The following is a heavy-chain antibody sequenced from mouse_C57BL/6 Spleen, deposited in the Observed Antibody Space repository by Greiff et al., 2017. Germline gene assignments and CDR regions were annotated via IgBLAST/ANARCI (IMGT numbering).Heavy chain of an antibody. Sequence: VQLQESGPGLVAPSQSLSITCTVSGFSLTSYGVHWVRQPPGKGLEWLVVIWSDGSTTYNSALKSRLSISKDNSKSQVFLKMNSLQTDDTAMYYCARHTYYEGYYAMDYWGQGTSVTVSS. V-gene: IGHV2-6-1*01. D-gene: IGHD2-10*01. CDR1: GFSLTSYG. CDR3: ARHTYYEGYYAMDY. J-gene: IGHJ4*01. CDR2: IWSDGST.